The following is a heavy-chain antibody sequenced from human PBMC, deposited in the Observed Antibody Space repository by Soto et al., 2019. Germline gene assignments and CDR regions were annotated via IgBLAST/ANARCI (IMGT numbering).Heavy chain of an antibody. CDR3: AKDRSSGIAAAGYDAFDI. CDR2: ISGSGGST. CDR1: GFTFSSYA. D-gene: IGHD6-13*01. Sequence: EVQLLESGGGLVQPGGSLRLSCAASGFTFSSYAMSRVRQAPGKGLEWVSAISGSGGSTYYADSVKGRFTISRDNSKNTLYLQMNSLRAEDTAVYYCAKDRSSGIAAAGYDAFDIWGQGTMVTVSS. V-gene: IGHV3-23*01. J-gene: IGHJ3*02.